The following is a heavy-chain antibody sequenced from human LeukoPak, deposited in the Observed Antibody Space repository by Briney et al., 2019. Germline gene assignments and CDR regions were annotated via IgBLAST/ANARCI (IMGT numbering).Heavy chain of an antibody. CDR1: GFTVSSNY. CDR2: IYSGGST. V-gene: IGHV3-66*01. CDR3: ARDLAGYIADSPRDY. Sequence: GGSLRLSCAASGFTVSSNYMSWVRQAPGKGLEWVSVIYSGGSTYYADSVKGRFTISRDNSKNTLYLQMNSLRAEDTAVYYCARDLAGYIADSPRDYWGQGTLVTVSS. J-gene: IGHJ4*02. D-gene: IGHD6-13*01.